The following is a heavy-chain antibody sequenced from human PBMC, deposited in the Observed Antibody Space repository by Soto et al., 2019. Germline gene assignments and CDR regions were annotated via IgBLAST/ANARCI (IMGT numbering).Heavy chain of an antibody. D-gene: IGHD5-18*01. V-gene: IGHV3-48*02. CDR3: VRDRDGWIQLWVY. CDR2: ISGTSSTI. CDR1: GFTFSIYG. J-gene: IGHJ4*02. Sequence: EVQLVESGGGLVQPGGSLRLSCAASGFTFSIYGMNWVRQAPGKGLEWVSFISGTSSTIHYSDSVKGRFTISRDNAKNSLYLQMNSLRDEDTAVYYCVRDRDGWIQLWVYWGQGTLVTVSS.